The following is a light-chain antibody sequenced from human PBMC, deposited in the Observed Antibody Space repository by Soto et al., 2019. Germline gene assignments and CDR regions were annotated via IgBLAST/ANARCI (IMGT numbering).Light chain of an antibody. CDR2: GNS. Sequence: QSVLTQPPSVSGAPGQRVTISCTGSSSNIGAGYDVHWYQQLPGTDPKLLIYGNSNRPSGVPDRFSGSKSGTSASLAITRLQAEDEADYYCQSYDSSLGYVFGTGTKVTVL. V-gene: IGLV1-40*01. CDR3: QSYDSSLGYV. J-gene: IGLJ1*01. CDR1: SSNIGAGYD.